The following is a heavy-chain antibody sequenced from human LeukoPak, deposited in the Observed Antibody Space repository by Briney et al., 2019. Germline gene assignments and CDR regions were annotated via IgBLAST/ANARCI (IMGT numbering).Heavy chain of an antibody. CDR3: ARDGPLDYFGY. D-gene: IGHD3/OR15-3a*01. CDR2: ISSSSSYI. V-gene: IGHV3-21*01. CDR1: GFTFSSYR. J-gene: IGHJ4*02. Sequence: GGSLRLSCAASGFTFSSYRMNWVRQAPGKGLEWVSSISSSSSYIYYADSVKGRFTISRDNAKNSLYLQMNSLRAEDTAVYYCARDGPLDYFGYWGQGTLVTVSS.